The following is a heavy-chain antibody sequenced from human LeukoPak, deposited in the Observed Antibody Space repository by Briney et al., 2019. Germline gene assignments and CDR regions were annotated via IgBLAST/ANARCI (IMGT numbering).Heavy chain of an antibody. CDR1: GFTFSSYS. Sequence: GGSLRLSCAASGFTFSSYSMNWVRQAPGKGLEWVSSISSSSSYIYYAYSVKGRFTISRENAEISLYLQMTSLNAEDTAVYYCARDDGYSGSGSSDYWGQGTLVTVSS. J-gene: IGHJ4*02. CDR2: ISSSSSYI. V-gene: IGHV3-21*01. D-gene: IGHD3-10*01. CDR3: ARDDGYSGSGSSDY.